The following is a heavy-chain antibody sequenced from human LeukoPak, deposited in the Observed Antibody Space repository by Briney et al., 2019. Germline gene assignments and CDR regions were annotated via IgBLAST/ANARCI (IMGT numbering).Heavy chain of an antibody. Sequence: SETLSLTCTVSGGSISSGDVYWTWIRQPAGKGLEWIGRIQTSGSPSYNPSLKSRVTISVDTSNNQFSLKLSSVTAADTAVYYCARQQQAVAGTWDFDLWGRGTLVTVSS. CDR1: GGSISSGDVY. CDR2: IQTSGSP. D-gene: IGHD6-19*01. J-gene: IGHJ2*01. V-gene: IGHV4-61*02. CDR3: ARQQQAVAGTWDFDL.